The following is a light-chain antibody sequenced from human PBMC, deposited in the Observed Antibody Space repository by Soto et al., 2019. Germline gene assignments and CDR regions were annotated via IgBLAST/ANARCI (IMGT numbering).Light chain of an antibody. V-gene: IGKV1-9*01. Sequence: DIQMTQSPSSLSASVGDRVIITCRASQGISNHFAWYQQKPGRAPRLLIYGASTLQSGVPSRFSGSGSGTEFTLTISSLEPEDFATYYCQQFYSYPFTFGPGTTVDVK. J-gene: IGKJ3*01. CDR1: QGISNH. CDR3: QQFYSYPFT. CDR2: GAS.